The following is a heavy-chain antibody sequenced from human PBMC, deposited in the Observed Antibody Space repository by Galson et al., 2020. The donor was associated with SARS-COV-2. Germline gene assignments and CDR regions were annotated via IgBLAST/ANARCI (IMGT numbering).Heavy chain of an antibody. D-gene: IGHD1-1*01. CDR1: GYTFTSFG. J-gene: IGHJ5*02. Sequence: ASVKVSCKPSGYTFTSFGINWARQAPRQGLEWLGWISAHNGDTIYARRFHDRVTLTTDTYSGMAYMELRSLTSDDTAVYYCAISLGTADNWDSLDHWGRGTLVTVSS. CDR2: ISAHNGDT. V-gene: IGHV1-18*01. CDR3: AISLGTADNWDSLDH.